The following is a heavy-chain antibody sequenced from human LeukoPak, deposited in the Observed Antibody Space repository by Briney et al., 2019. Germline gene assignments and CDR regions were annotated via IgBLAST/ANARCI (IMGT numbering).Heavy chain of an antibody. CDR3: ARVCSGGSCYYYYGMDV. CDR2: INAGNGNT. J-gene: IGHJ6*04. Sequence: ASVKDSCKASGYTFTSYAMHWVPQAPGQRLERMGWINAGNGNTKYSQKFQGRVTITRDTSASTAYMELSSLRSEDTAVYYCARVCSGGSCYYYYGMDVWGKGTTVTVSS. CDR1: GYTFTSYA. V-gene: IGHV1-3*01. D-gene: IGHD2-15*01.